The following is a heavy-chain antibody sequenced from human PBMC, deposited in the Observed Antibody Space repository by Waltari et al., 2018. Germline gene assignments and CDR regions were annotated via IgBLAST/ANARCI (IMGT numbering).Heavy chain of an antibody. D-gene: IGHD3-10*01. CDR1: VSSLSSGYS. CDR2: IYHSGST. J-gene: IGHJ4*02. CDR3: ARQGEGFDY. Sequence: QVRLQESGPGRVTPSETLSLTCAVPVSSLSSGYSWGWSRQPPGKGLEWIGSIYHSGSTYYNPSLKSRVTISVDTSKNQFSLKLSSVTAADTAVYYCARQGEGFDYWGQGTLVTVSS. V-gene: IGHV4-38-2*01.